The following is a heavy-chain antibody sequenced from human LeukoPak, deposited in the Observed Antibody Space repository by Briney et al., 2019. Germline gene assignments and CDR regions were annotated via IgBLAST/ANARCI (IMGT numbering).Heavy chain of an antibody. D-gene: IGHD3-22*01. CDR2: MPYDGGNK. CDR3: AKIDYYDSSGYYAFDY. CDR1: GFTFSRDN. J-gene: IGHJ4*02. Sequence: GGSLRLSCAASGFTFSRDNLHWVRQAPGKGLEWVAFMPYDGGNKYYADSVKGRFTISRDNSKNTLYLQMNSLRAEDTAVYYCAKIDYYDSSGYYAFDYWGQGTLVTVSS. V-gene: IGHV3-30*02.